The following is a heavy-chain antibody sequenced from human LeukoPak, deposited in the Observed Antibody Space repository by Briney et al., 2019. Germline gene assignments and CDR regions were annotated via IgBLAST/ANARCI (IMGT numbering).Heavy chain of an antibody. CDR1: GFTFSSYW. Sequence: GGTLRLSCAASGFTFSSYWMHWVRQAPGKGLGWVSRIKNDGSSTNYADSVKRRFTISRDNAKNTLYLQMNSLRAEDTAVYYCAREGATTSVWIDYWGQGTLVTVSS. CDR2: IKNDGSST. D-gene: IGHD1-26*01. CDR3: AREGATTSVWIDY. V-gene: IGHV3-74*01. J-gene: IGHJ4*02.